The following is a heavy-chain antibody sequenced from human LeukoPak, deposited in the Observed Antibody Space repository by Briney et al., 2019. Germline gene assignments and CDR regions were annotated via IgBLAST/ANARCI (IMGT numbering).Heavy chain of an antibody. CDR2: IYHSGST. V-gene: IGHV4-30-2*01. CDR1: GGSISSGGYS. Sequence: SETLSLTCAVSGGSISSGGYSWSWIRQPPGKGLEWIGYIYHSGSTYYNPSLKSRVTISVDTSKNQFSLKLSSVTAADTAVYYCARGRSRLDYWGQGTLVTVSS. CDR3: ARGRSRLDY. J-gene: IGHJ4*02. D-gene: IGHD6-13*01.